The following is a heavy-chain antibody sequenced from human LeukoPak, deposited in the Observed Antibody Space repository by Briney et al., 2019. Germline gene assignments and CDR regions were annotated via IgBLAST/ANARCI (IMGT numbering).Heavy chain of an antibody. J-gene: IGHJ4*02. V-gene: IGHV3-21*01. CDR1: RFTFSGYS. Sequence: GGSLRLSCAPSRFTFSGYSMNAVPDAPGKGLEWVSSISGSSTYIYYADSVKGRFTISRDNDKNSLYLQMNSLRAEDTAVYYCARVPGDYWGQGTLVTVSS. CDR2: ISGSSTYI. D-gene: IGHD3-10*01. CDR3: ARVPGDY.